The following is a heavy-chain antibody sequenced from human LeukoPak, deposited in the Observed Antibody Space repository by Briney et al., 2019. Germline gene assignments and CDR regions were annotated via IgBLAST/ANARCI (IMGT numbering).Heavy chain of an antibody. V-gene: IGHV3-15*07. D-gene: IGHD3-22*01. CDR2: IKSKTDGGTT. CDR1: GFTFSNAW. Sequence: PRGSLRLSCAASGFTFSNAWMNWVRQAPGKGLEWVGRIKSKTDGGTTDYAAPVKGRFTISRDDSKNTLYLQMNSLKTEDTAVYYCTTPYYYDSSGYTTDFDYWGQGTLVTVSS. CDR3: TTPYYYDSSGYTTDFDY. J-gene: IGHJ4*02.